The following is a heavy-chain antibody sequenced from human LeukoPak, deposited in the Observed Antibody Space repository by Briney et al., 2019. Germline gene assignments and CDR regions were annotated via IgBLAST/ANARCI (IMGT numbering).Heavy chain of an antibody. CDR3: ARGRLGELSFPN. CDR2: IWYDGSNK. J-gene: IGHJ4*02. Sequence: GRSLRLSCAASGFTFSSYGMHWVRQAPGKGLEWVAVIWYDGSNKYYADPVKGRFTISRDNSKNTLYLQMNSLRAEDTAVYYCARGRLGELSFPNWGQGTLVTVSS. D-gene: IGHD3-16*02. CDR1: GFTFSSYG. V-gene: IGHV3-33*01.